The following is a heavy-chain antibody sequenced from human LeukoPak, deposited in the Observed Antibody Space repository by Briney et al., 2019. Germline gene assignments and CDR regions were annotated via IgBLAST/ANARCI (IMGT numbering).Heavy chain of an antibody. V-gene: IGHV3-21*01. CDR1: GFTFSSYS. CDR2: ISSSSSYI. CDR3: ARLTITYYDSSGPY. J-gene: IGHJ4*02. Sequence: GGSLRLSCAAFGFTFSSYSMNWVRQAPGKGLEWVSSISSSSSYIYYADSVKGRFTISRDNAKNSLYLQMNSLRAEGTAVYYCARLTITYYDSSGPYWGQGTLVTVSS. D-gene: IGHD3-22*01.